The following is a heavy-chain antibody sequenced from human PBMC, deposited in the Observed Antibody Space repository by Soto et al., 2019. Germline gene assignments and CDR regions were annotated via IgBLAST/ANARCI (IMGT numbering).Heavy chain of an antibody. D-gene: IGHD3-22*01. CDR1: GYTLSTYG. Sequence: QVQLVESGGGVVQPGKSLRLSCAASGYTLSTYGIHWVRQAPGKGLEWVALISYDGGSKYYGDSVKGRFIISRDNSHNTVSRQMNSLRADDTAVYFCAKEQLAMTVVVADYFDSWGQGTLVTVSS. CDR3: AKEQLAMTVVVADYFDS. CDR2: ISYDGGSK. J-gene: IGHJ4*02. V-gene: IGHV3-30*18.